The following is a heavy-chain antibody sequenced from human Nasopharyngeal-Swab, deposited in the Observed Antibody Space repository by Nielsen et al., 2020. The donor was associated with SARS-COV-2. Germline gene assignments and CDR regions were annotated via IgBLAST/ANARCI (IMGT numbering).Heavy chain of an antibody. CDR2: TEIGGIT. D-gene: IGHD6-13*01. J-gene: IGHJ6*02. CDR3: ARATYSSSWRYALDV. Sequence: GGSLRLSCAVSGFIVSSTYMSWVRQAPGKGLEWVSVTEIGGITHYADSVKGRFTISRDSSTNTLYLQMNSLRVEDTAVYYCARATYSSSWRYALDVWGQGTTVTVSS. CDR1: GFIVSSTY. V-gene: IGHV3-53*01.